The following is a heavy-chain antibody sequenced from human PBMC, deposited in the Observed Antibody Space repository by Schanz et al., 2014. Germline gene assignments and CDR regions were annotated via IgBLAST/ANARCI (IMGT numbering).Heavy chain of an antibody. J-gene: IGHJ6*03. CDR2: INSVGNNT. CDR3: AKGCRSRSKVMDV. D-gene: IGHD2-8*01. V-gene: IGHV3-74*02. CDR1: GFTFSSHW. Sequence: EVQLVESGGGVVQPGRSLRLSCAASGFTFSSHWMHWVRQDPGKGLVWVARINSVGNNTDYADSVKGRFTISRDSAKNSLYLQMNSLRPEDTALYYCAKGCRSRSKVMDVWGRGASVTVSS.